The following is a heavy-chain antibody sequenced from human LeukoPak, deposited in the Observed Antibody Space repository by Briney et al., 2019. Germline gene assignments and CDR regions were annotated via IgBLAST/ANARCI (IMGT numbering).Heavy chain of an antibody. CDR3: ARDARYCSSTSCSKNWFDP. D-gene: IGHD2-2*01. Sequence: GGSLRLXCAASGFTFSDYYMSWVRQAPGKGLEWVSYISSSGSTIYYADSVKGRFTISRDNAKNSLYLQMNSLRAEDTAVYYCARDARYCSSTSCSKNWFDPWGQGTLVTVSS. CDR2: ISSSGSTI. J-gene: IGHJ5*02. CDR1: GFTFSDYY. V-gene: IGHV3-11*04.